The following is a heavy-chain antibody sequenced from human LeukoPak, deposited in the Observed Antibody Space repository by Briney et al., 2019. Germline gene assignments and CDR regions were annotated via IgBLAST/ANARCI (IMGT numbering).Heavy chain of an antibody. CDR1: GGSISSYY. V-gene: IGHV4-59*01. CDR2: IYYSGST. Sequence: SETLSLTCTVSGGSISSYYWSWIRQPPGKGLEWIGYIYYSGSTNYNPSLKSRVTISVDTSKNQFSLKLSSVTAADTAVYYCARGPGCSSTSCPVSYWGQGTLVTVSS. D-gene: IGHD2-2*01. CDR3: ARGPGCSSTSCPVSY. J-gene: IGHJ4*02.